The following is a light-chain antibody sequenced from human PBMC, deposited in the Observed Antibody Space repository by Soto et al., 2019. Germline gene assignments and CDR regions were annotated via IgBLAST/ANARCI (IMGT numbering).Light chain of an antibody. V-gene: IGLV7-46*01. CDR3: LLSYSGARGI. CDR1: TGAATSGHY. Sequence: QAVVTQEPSLTVSPGGTVTLTCGSSTGAATSGHYPYWFQQKPGQAPRILISDTDNKRSWTPARFSGSLLGGKAALTLSGAQPEDEAEYYCLLSYSGARGIFGPGTKLTVL. CDR2: DTD. J-gene: IGLJ1*01.